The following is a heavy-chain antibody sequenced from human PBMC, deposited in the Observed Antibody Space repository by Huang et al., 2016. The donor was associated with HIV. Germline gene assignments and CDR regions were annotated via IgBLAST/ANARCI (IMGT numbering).Heavy chain of an antibody. V-gene: IGHV4-34*01. CDR3: ARERMMSWLDDHDAFDI. CDR2: INHSGSN. D-gene: IGHD1-1*01. CDR1: GGSFSGYY. J-gene: IGHJ3*02. Sequence: QVQLQQWGAGLLKPSETLSLTCAVYGGSFSGYYWRGIRQSPGKGLEWIGEINHSGSNNYNPSLKSRLTISVDKSKNQFSLKLSSVTAADTAVYYCARERMMSWLDDHDAFDIWGQGTMVTVSS.